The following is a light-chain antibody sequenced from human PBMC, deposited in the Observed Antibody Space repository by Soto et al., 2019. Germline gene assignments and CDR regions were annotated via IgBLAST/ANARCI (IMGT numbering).Light chain of an antibody. J-gene: IGKJ5*01. CDR1: QDINTY. V-gene: IGKV1-9*01. CDR3: QQRKSYPLT. Sequence: DIQLTQSPSFLSASVGDRVTITCRASQDINTYLAWYQQKPGKAPKLLIFAASTLQNGVPSRFSGSGSGTEFTLTITSLQPQDFATSNSQQRKSYPLTFGQGTRLEIK. CDR2: AAS.